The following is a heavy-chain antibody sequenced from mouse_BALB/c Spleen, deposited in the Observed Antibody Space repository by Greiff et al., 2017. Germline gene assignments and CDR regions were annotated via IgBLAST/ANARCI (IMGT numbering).Heavy chain of an antibody. CDR2: ISSGGSYT. V-gene: IGHV5-6*01. Sequence: EVKLMESGGDLVKPGGSLKLSCAASGFTFSSYGMSWVRQTPDKRLEWVATISSGGSYTYYPDSVKGRFTISRDNAKNTLYLQMSSLKSEDTAMYYCARDDGYKAWFAYWGQGTLVTVSA. D-gene: IGHD2-3*01. CDR1: GFTFSSYG. J-gene: IGHJ3*01. CDR3: ARDDGYKAWFAY.